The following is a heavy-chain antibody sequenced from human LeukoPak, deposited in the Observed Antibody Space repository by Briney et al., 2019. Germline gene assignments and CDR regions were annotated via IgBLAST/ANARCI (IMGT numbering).Heavy chain of an antibody. CDR1: GSSISSSSYY. D-gene: IGHD1-20*01. V-gene: IGHV4-39*01. J-gene: IGHJ4*02. CDR3: ARVRYNWNRDFDY. Sequence: SETLSLTCTVSGSSISSSSYYWGWIRQPPGKGLEWIGSIYYSGSTYYNPSLKSRVTISVDTSKNQFSLKLSSVTAADTAVYYCARVRYNWNRDFDYWGQGTLDTVSS. CDR2: IYYSGST.